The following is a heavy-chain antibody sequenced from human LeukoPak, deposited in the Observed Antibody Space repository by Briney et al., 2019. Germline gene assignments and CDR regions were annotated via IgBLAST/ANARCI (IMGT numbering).Heavy chain of an antibody. V-gene: IGHV4-61*02. D-gene: IGHD2-21*02. Sequence: PSETLSLTCTVSGGSISSATYYWSWIRQPAGKGLEWIGRIYTSGGTNYNPSLKSRVTMSVDTSKNQFSLKLSSVTAADTAVYYCARDGGLAYCGGDCSIEIYYYMDVWGKGTTVTVSS. J-gene: IGHJ6*03. CDR3: ARDGGLAYCGGDCSIEIYYYMDV. CDR2: IYTSGGT. CDR1: GGSISSATYY.